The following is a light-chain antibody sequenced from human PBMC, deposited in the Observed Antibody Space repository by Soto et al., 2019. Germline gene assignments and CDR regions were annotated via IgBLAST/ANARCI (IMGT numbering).Light chain of an antibody. J-gene: IGKJ5*01. CDR1: QSVGSY. Sequence: VLTQSPATLSLSPGERATLSCRASQSVGSYLAWYQQKPGQAPRLLIYDASNRATGIPARFSGSGYGTDFTLTISSLEPEDLVVYYCQQRSTWPPITFGQGTRLEMK. CDR3: QQRSTWPPIT. V-gene: IGKV3-11*01. CDR2: DAS.